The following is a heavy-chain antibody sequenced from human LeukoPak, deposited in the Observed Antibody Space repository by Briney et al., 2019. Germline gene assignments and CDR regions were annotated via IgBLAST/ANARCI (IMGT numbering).Heavy chain of an antibody. V-gene: IGHV3-23*01. CDR3: ARNYYDSSGYYLTPAEYFQH. CDR2: ISGSGGST. CDR1: GFTFSSYA. J-gene: IGHJ1*01. D-gene: IGHD3-22*01. Sequence: GGSLRLSCAASGFTFSSYAMSWVRQAPGKGLEWVSAISGSGGSTYYADSVKGRFTISRDNSKNTLYLQMNSLRAEDTAVYYCARNYYDSSGYYLTPAEYFQHWGQGTLVTVSS.